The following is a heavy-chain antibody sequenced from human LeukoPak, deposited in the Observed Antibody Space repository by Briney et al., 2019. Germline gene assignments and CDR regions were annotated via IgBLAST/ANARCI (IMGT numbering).Heavy chain of an antibody. CDR3: ARHKYYYDSSGYYFRVGYYYYMDV. D-gene: IGHD3-22*01. Sequence: GESLKISCKGSGYRFTSYWIGWVRPMPGKGLEWMGIIYPGDSDTRYSPSFQGQVTISADKSISTAYLQWSSLKASDTAMYYCARHKYYYDSSGYYFRVGYYYYMDVWGKGTTVTVPS. J-gene: IGHJ6*03. CDR1: GYRFTSYW. CDR2: IYPGDSDT. V-gene: IGHV5-51*01.